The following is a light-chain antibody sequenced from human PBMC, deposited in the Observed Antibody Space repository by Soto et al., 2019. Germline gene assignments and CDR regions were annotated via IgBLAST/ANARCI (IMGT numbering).Light chain of an antibody. CDR1: QSVNIF. CDR2: HAS. V-gene: IGKV3-20*01. Sequence: PGERATLSCRASQSVNIFLAWFQQKPGQASRLLIFHASNRATGVPDRFSGSGSGTDFTLTITRLEPEDSAVYYCHHYVGSPWAFGQGTRVEIK. CDR3: HHYVGSPWA. J-gene: IGKJ1*01.